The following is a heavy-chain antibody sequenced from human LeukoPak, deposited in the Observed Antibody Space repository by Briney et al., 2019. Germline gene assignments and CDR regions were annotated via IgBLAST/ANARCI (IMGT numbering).Heavy chain of an antibody. CDR2: IKEDGSEK. V-gene: IGHV3-7*05. CDR3: ARTYHSRGFFDF. D-gene: IGHD6-19*01. Sequence: GGSLRLSCAASGFTFRVYCMNWVRQAPGKGLEWVAAIKEDGSEKYYVDSVKGRFTISRDNARNSLFLQMNSLRADDTAMYYCARTYHSRGFFDFWGQGILVTVSS. CDR1: GFTFRVYC. J-gene: IGHJ4*02.